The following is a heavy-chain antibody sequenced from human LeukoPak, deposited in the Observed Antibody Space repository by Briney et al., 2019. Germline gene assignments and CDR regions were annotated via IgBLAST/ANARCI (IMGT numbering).Heavy chain of an antibody. J-gene: IGHJ6*02. Sequence: ASVKVSCKASGYTFTSYAMNWVRQAPGQGLEWMGWINTNTGHPTYAQGFTGRFVFSLDTSVSTAYLQISSLKAEDTAVYYCANGGLGDYVSPDYYYGMDVWGQGTTVTVSS. V-gene: IGHV7-4-1*02. D-gene: IGHD4-17*01. CDR2: INTNTGHP. CDR1: GYTFTSYA. CDR3: ANGGLGDYVSPDYYYGMDV.